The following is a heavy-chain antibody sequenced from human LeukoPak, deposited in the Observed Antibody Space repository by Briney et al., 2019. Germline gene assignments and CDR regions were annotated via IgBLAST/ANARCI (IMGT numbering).Heavy chain of an antibody. D-gene: IGHD5-12*01. CDR2: IIPIFGTA. V-gene: IGHV1-69*06. Sequence: SVKVSCKVSGGTFSSYAISWVRQAPGQGLEWMGGIIPIFGTANYAQKFQGRVTITADKSTSTAYMELSSLRSEDTAVYYCARDRVGGYDWGTHDYWGQGTLVTVSS. J-gene: IGHJ4*02. CDR3: ARDRVGGYDWGTHDY. CDR1: GGTFSSYA.